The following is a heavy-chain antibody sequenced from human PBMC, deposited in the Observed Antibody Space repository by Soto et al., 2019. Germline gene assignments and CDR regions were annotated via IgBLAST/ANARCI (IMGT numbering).Heavy chain of an antibody. J-gene: IGHJ3*02. V-gene: IGHV4-31*03. D-gene: IGHD4-17*01. Sequence: QVQVQESSPGLVKPSQTLSLTCTVSGGSISSGGYYWSWIRQHPGKCLEWIGYIYYSGSTYYNPSLKSRVTISVDTSKNQFSLKLSSVTAADTAVYYCAREPDYGGNSRDRGAFDIWGQGTMVTVSS. CDR1: GGSISSGGYY. CDR2: IYYSGST. CDR3: AREPDYGGNSRDRGAFDI.